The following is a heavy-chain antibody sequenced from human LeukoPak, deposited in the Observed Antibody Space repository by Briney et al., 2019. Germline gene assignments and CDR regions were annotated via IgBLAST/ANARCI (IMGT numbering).Heavy chain of an antibody. Sequence: GGSLRLSCAASGFTVSSNYMSWVRQAPGKGLEWVSVIYSGGSTYYANSVKGRFTISRDNSKNTLYLQMNSLRAEDTAVYYCASTMVRGACDYWGQGTLVTVSS. CDR3: ASTMVRGACDY. CDR2: IYSGGST. V-gene: IGHV3-53*01. CDR1: GFTVSSNY. J-gene: IGHJ4*02. D-gene: IGHD3-10*01.